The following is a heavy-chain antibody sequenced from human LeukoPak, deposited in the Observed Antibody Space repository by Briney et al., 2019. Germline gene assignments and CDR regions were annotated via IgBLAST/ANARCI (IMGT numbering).Heavy chain of an antibody. D-gene: IGHD2-15*01. J-gene: IGHJ4*02. Sequence: GESLRLSCAASGFTFVSYAMSWVRQAPGKGLEWVSGISGSGAATYYADSVKGRFTISRDNSKNTLFLEMNTLRAEDTAVYYCAKDRIVVRATAFDYWGQGAQVTVSS. CDR2: ISGSGAAT. CDR1: GFTFVSYA. CDR3: AKDRIVVRATAFDY. V-gene: IGHV3-23*01.